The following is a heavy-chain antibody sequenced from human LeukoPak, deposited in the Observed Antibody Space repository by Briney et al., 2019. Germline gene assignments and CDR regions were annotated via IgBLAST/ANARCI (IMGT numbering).Heavy chain of an antibody. V-gene: IGHV3-7*01. J-gene: IGHJ5*02. D-gene: IGHD2-2*01. CDR1: GFTFSSYW. Sequence: GGSLRLSCAASGFTFSSYWMSWVRQAPGKGMEWVANIKQDGSEKYYVDSVKGRFTISRDNAKNSLYLQMNSLRADDTAVYYCVKDQHCSTISCATRTGFDPWGQGTSVTVSS. CDR3: VKDQHCSTISCATRTGFDP. CDR2: IKQDGSEK.